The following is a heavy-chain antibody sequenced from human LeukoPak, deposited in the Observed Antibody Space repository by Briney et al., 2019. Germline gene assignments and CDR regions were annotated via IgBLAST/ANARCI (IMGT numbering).Heavy chain of an antibody. CDR3: AKDSNWGYDYYFDY. V-gene: IGHV3-23*01. D-gene: IGHD7-27*01. Sequence: GGSRRLSCAASVCTFSSYAMSWVRQAPGKGLEWVSAIIGSGGITYYADSLKGRFTIYRDNSKKTLYLQMNSLRAEDTAVYYCAKDSNWGYDYYFDYWGQGTLVTVSS. CDR2: IIGSGGIT. CDR1: VCTFSSYA. J-gene: IGHJ4*02.